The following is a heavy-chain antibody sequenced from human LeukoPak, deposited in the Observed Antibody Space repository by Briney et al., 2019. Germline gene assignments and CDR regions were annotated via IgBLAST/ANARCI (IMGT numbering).Heavy chain of an antibody. CDR2: IYSGGST. V-gene: IGHV3-66*01. CDR3: ARDLTGNFDH. J-gene: IGHJ4*02. D-gene: IGHD1-20*01. Sequence: GGSLRLSCAASGFTVSSNYMSWVRQAPGKGLEWVSVIYSGGSTYYADSVKGRFTISRDNAKNTVYLQMNSLRAEDTAVYYCARDLTGNFDHWGQGTLVTVSS. CDR1: GFTVSSNY.